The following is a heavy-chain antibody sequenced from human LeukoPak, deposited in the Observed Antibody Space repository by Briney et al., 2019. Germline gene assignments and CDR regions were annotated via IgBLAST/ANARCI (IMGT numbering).Heavy chain of an antibody. CDR1: GFNFSSYA. Sequence: GGSLRLSCAASGFNFSSYAMSWVRQAPGKGLEWVSGISGSGGSTYYADSVKGRFTISRDNSKNTLYLQMNSLRAEDTAVYYCAKDHGDYVFDYWGQGTLVTVSS. D-gene: IGHD4-17*01. J-gene: IGHJ4*02. V-gene: IGHV3-23*01. CDR2: ISGSGGST. CDR3: AKDHGDYVFDY.